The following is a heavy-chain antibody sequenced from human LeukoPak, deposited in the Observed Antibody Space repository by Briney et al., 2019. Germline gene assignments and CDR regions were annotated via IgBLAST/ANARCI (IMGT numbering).Heavy chain of an antibody. Sequence: AGGSLRLSCAASGFRFYDYAMHWVRQAPGEGLGWVSRIKSVGSITSSADSVKGRFTISRHNEKNTLYLEMNSLRAEDTAVYYCARVGASVGAIDYWGQGTLVTVSS. CDR2: IKSVGSIT. CDR3: ARVGASVGAIDY. J-gene: IGHJ4*02. CDR1: GFRFYDYA. V-gene: IGHV3-74*01. D-gene: IGHD1-26*01.